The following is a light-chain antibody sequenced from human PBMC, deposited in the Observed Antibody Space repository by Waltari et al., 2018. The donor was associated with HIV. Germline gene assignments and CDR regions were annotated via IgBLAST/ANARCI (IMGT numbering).Light chain of an antibody. CDR3: QVWDRGSDHYV. V-gene: IGLV3-21*04. J-gene: IGLJ1*01. Sequence: SYVLTQPPSVSVAPGKTARISCEGDNTGSKSVHWYQQKPGQAPVVVMYYDSDRPSVIPERFAGSKSGNTATLTSSRVEAGDEADYYCQVWDRGSDHYVFGTGTKVTVV. CDR2: YDS. CDR1: NTGSKS.